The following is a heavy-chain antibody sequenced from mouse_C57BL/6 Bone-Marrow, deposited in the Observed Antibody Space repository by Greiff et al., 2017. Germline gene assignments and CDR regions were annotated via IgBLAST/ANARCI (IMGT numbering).Heavy chain of an antibody. CDR3: GRNSYGSPYYFDY. Sequence: EVKVVESGGGLVKPGGSLKLSCAASGFTFSDYGMHWVRQAPEKGLEWVAYISSGGSTIYYADTVKGRFTISRDNAKNTLFLQMTSLMSEDTSMYYCGRNSYGSPYYFDYWGQGTTLTVSS. J-gene: IGHJ2*01. V-gene: IGHV5-17*01. D-gene: IGHD1-1*01. CDR1: GFTFSDYG. CDR2: ISSGGSTI.